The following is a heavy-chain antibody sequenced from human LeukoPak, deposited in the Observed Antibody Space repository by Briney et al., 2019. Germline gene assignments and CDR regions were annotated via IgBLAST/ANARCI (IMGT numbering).Heavy chain of an antibody. Sequence: ASVKVSCKASGYTFTSYAMHWVRQAPGQRLEWMGWINAGNGNTKYSQKFQGRVTITRDTSASTAYMELSSLRSEDTAVYYCARFGLDDYVWVFDYWGQGTLVTVSS. D-gene: IGHD3-16*01. CDR3: ARFGLDDYVWVFDY. V-gene: IGHV1-3*01. CDR2: INAGNGNT. J-gene: IGHJ4*02. CDR1: GYTFTSYA.